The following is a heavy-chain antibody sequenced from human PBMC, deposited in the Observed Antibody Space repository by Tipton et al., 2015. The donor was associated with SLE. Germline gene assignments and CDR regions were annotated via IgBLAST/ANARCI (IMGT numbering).Heavy chain of an antibody. V-gene: IGHV1-46*01. CDR2: VNTFGGIT. J-gene: IGHJ3*02. D-gene: IGHD1-14*01. Sequence: QSGAEVKKPGASVKISCKASGYTFTSYFINWLRQAPGQGLEWMGLVNTFGGITTYAHKFQGRVSMTLDSSTSTAFPELSSLRSEDTAVYYCARPYKLGGFDIWCQGTMFPVIS. CDR3: ARPYKLGGFDI. CDR1: GYTFTSYF.